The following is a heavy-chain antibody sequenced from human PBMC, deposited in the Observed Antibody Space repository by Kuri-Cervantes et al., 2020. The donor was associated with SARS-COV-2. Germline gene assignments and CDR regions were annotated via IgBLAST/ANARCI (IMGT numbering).Heavy chain of an antibody. CDR3: ARAPAYGDYYYYGMDV. D-gene: IGHD4-17*01. Sequence: GGSLRLSCAASGFTFSSYWMHWVRQAPGKGLVWVSRINSDGSSTSYADSVKGRFTISRDNAKNTLYLQMISLRAEDTAVYYCARAPAYGDYYYYGMDVWGQGTPVTVSS. J-gene: IGHJ6*02. V-gene: IGHV3-74*01. CDR1: GFTFSSYW. CDR2: INSDGSST.